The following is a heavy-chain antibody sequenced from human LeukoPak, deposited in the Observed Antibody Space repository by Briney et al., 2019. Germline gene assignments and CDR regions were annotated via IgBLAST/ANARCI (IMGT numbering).Heavy chain of an antibody. V-gene: IGHV4-59*01. CDR3: ARGPPGGQFDP. J-gene: IGHJ5*02. CDR2: IYYSGST. Sequence: KPSETLSLTCTVSGGSISSYYWSWIRQPPGKGLEWIGYIYYSGSTNYNPSLKSRVTISVDTAKNQFSLKLSSVTAADTAVYYCARGPPGGQFDPWGQGTLGTVSS. CDR1: GGSISSYY. D-gene: IGHD3-10*01.